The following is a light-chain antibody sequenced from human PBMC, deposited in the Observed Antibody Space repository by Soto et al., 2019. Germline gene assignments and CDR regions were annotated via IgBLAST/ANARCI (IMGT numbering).Light chain of an antibody. Sequence: DIQMTQSPSSLSASIGDRVTITCRASQGIGGYLAWYHQQPGRPPKLLIYVVSSLQSGVPSRFRGGGSGTEFTLTISGLQPEDVGTYYWQKYNSAPFTFGPGTKVEIK. V-gene: IGKV1-27*01. CDR2: VVS. CDR1: QGIGGY. J-gene: IGKJ3*01. CDR3: QKYNSAPFT.